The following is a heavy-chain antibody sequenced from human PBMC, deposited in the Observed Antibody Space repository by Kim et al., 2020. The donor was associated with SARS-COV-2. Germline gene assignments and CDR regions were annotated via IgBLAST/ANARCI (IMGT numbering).Heavy chain of an antibody. Sequence: ASVKVSCKASGYTFTSYAMNWVRQAPGQGLEWMGWINTNTGNPTYAQGFTGRFDFSLDTSVSTAYLQISSLKAEDTAVYYCARAPLRVAAPYNWFDPWGQGTLVTVSS. D-gene: IGHD6-19*01. V-gene: IGHV7-4-1*02. J-gene: IGHJ5*02. CDR1: GYTFTSYA. CDR3: ARAPLRVAAPYNWFDP. CDR2: INTNTGNP.